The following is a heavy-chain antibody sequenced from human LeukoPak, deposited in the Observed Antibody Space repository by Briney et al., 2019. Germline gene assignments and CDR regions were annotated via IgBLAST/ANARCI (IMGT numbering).Heavy chain of an antibody. CDR2: ISYDGTNK. D-gene: IGHD6-13*01. CDR3: AKDPRRYSRTGGYFDY. CDR1: GFTFSNYG. V-gene: IGHV3-30*18. J-gene: IGHJ4*02. Sequence: GGSLRLSCAASGFTFSNYGMHWVRQAPGKGLEWVAFISYDGTNKYYADSVKGRFTISRDNSKNTLYLQMNRLRAEDTAVYYCAKDPRRYSRTGGYFDYWGQGTLVTVSS.